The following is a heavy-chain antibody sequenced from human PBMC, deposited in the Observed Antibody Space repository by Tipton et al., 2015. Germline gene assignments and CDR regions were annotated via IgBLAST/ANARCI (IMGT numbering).Heavy chain of an antibody. CDR1: GGSISNYY. CDR2: IYYTGNT. J-gene: IGHJ4*02. Sequence: TLSLTCTVSGGSISNYYWGWIRQPPGKGLEWIGYIYYTGNTNYHASLRSRVTISLDTSKKQFSLMLTSVTAADTAVYYCARHRGVGGLADYWGQGILVTVSS. D-gene: IGHD3-10*01. CDR3: ARHRGVGGLADY. V-gene: IGHV4-59*01.